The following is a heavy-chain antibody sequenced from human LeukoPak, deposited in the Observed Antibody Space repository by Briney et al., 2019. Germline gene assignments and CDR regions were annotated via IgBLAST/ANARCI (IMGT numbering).Heavy chain of an antibody. CDR3: ARKLYGSGSYYDY. D-gene: IGHD3-10*01. CDR1: GGSISSGGYS. CDR2: IYHSGST. V-gene: IGHV4-30-2*01. Sequence: PSETLSLTCAVSGGSISSGGYSWSWIRQPPGKGLEWIGYIYHSGSTYYNPSLKSRVSISVDTSKNKFSLKLSSVTAADTAVYYCARKLYGSGSYYDYWGQGTLVTVSS. J-gene: IGHJ4*02.